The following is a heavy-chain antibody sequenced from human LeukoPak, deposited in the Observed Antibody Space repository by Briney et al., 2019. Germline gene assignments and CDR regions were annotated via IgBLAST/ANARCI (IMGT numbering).Heavy chain of an antibody. CDR3: ARIDASAAGNVDQNFDY. CDR2: MNPNSGNT. V-gene: IGHV1-8*01. Sequence: GASVKVSCKASGYTFTSYDINWVRQATGQGLEWMGWMNPNSGNTGYAQKFQGRVTMTRNTSISTAYMELSSLRSEDTAVYYCARIDASAAGNVDQNFDYWGQGTLVTVSS. D-gene: IGHD6-13*01. CDR1: GYTFTSYD. J-gene: IGHJ4*02.